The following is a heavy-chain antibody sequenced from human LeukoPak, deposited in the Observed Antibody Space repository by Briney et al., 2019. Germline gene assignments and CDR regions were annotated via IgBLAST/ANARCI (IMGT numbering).Heavy chain of an antibody. V-gene: IGHV4-4*02. CDR2: IYHSGST. Sequence: PSGTLSLTCAVSGGSISSSNWWSWVRQPPGKGLEWIGEIYHSGSTSYSPSLKSRVTISADTSQNQFSLKLSSVTAADTAVYYCASRKLGNDYWGQGTLVTVSS. CDR1: GGSISSSNW. D-gene: IGHD7-27*01. J-gene: IGHJ4*02. CDR3: ASRKLGNDY.